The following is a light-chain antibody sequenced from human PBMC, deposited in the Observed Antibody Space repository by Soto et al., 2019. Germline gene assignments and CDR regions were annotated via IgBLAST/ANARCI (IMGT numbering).Light chain of an antibody. Sequence: QLVLTQSPSASASLGASVKLTCTLSSGHSSYAIAWHQQHPEKGPRYLMKLNSDGSHSKGDGIPDRFSGSSSGAERYLTISSLQSEDEADYYCQTWGTGTLWVFGGGTKLTVL. J-gene: IGLJ3*02. CDR2: LNSDGSH. CDR1: SGHSSYA. V-gene: IGLV4-69*01. CDR3: QTWGTGTLWV.